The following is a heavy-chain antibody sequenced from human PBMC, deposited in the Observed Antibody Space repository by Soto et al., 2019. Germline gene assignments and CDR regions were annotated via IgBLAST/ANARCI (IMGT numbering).Heavy chain of an antibody. Sequence: QVQLVESGGGVVQPGTSLRLSCSASGFTLSGFDIHWVRQAPGKGLEWVAVMSYDGRNQYYADSVKGRFTVSRDSSKSKLYLKMNSLRTEDAAVYYCAKGGWYTSSSRSDCWGQGTLVTVSS. J-gene: IGHJ4*02. V-gene: IGHV3-30*18. CDR2: MSYDGRNQ. D-gene: IGHD6-6*01. CDR1: GFTLSGFD. CDR3: AKGGWYTSSSRSDC.